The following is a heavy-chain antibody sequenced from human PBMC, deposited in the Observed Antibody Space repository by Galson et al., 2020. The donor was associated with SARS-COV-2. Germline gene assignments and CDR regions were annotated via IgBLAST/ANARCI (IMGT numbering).Heavy chain of an antibody. J-gene: IGHJ3*02. D-gene: IGHD3-3*01. Sequence: SETLSLTCSVSGGSISSSSYFWGWIRQPPGKGLEWIGSMYYSGSTYYNPSLTSRVTISVDTSKNQFSLKLSSVIAADTAVFYCARERITIVGEVVIHRAFDIWGQGTLATVSS. V-gene: IGHV4-39*07. CDR2: MYYSGST. CDR1: GGSISSSSYF. CDR3: ARERITIVGEVVIHRAFDI.